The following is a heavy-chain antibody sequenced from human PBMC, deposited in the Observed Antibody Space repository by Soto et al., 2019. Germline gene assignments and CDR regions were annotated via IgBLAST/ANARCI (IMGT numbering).Heavy chain of an antibody. D-gene: IGHD3-9*01. V-gene: IGHV4-59*08. CDR3: ARTVLGPDLLADSFVDYYYYMDV. Sequence: PSETLSLTCTVPGGSISNFYWSWIRQPPGKGLEWIGYVYYTGSTSYNPSLERRVTFSADSSRGQFSLRLNSVTAADTAVYYCARTVLGPDLLADSFVDYYYYMDVWGQGTTVTVSS. CDR2: VYYTGST. CDR1: GGSISNFY. J-gene: IGHJ6*03.